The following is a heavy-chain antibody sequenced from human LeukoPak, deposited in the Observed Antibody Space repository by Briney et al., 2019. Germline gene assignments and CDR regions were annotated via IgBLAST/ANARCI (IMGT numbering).Heavy chain of an antibody. CDR2: INWNGGST. Sequence: GGSLRLSCAASGFTFSSYSMNWVRQAPGKGLEWVSGINWNGGSTGYADSVKGRFTISRDNAKNSLYLQMNSLRAEDTALYYCARTTYTGAGDYWGQGTLVTVSS. CDR3: ARTTYTGAGDY. V-gene: IGHV3-20*04. J-gene: IGHJ4*02. D-gene: IGHD4-11*01. CDR1: GFTFSSYS.